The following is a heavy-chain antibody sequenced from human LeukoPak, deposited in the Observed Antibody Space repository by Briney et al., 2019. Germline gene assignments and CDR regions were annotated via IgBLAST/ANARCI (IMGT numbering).Heavy chain of an antibody. J-gene: IGHJ6*02. D-gene: IGHD6-13*01. Sequence: SETLSLTCAVYGGSFSGYYWSWIRQPPGKGLEWIGEINHSGSTNYNPSLKSRVTISVDTSKNQFSLKLSSVTAADTAVYYCARGAKMARYSSSWYHYYYYGMGVWGQGTTVTVSS. V-gene: IGHV4-34*01. CDR2: INHSGST. CDR1: GGSFSGYY. CDR3: ARGAKMARYSSSWYHYYYYGMGV.